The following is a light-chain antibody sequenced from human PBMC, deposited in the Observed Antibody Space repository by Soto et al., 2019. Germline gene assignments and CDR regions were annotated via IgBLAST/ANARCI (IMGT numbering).Light chain of an antibody. J-gene: IGKJ1*01. CDR2: GTS. V-gene: IGKV3-20*01. Sequence: EIVLTQSPGTLSRSPGERATLSCRASQSVTSSYLAWYQQKPGQSPRLLIYGTSSRATGIPDRFSGSGSGTDFILTISRLEPEDFAVYSCQQYDSSPWTFGQGTKVDIK. CDR3: QQYDSSPWT. CDR1: QSVTSSY.